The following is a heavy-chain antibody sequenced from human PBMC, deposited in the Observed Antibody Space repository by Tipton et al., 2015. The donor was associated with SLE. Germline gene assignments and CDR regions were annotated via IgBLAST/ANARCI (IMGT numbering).Heavy chain of an antibody. D-gene: IGHD1-26*01. Sequence: TLSLTCTVSGGSISSSSYYWGWIRQPPGKGLEWIGSIYYSGSTYYNPSLKSRVTISVDTSKNQFSLKLSSVTAADTAVYYCGGELLGALDIRGQGTMVTVSS. CDR2: IYYSGST. CDR3: GGELLGALDI. CDR1: GGSISSSSYY. J-gene: IGHJ3*02. V-gene: IGHV4-39*07.